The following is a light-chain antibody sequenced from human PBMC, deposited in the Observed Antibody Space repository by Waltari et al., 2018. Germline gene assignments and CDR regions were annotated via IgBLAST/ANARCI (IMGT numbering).Light chain of an antibody. V-gene: IGLV1-44*01. Sequence: QSVLTQPPSASGTPGQTVTISCSGSRSNVGSNTVNWFQQVPGTAPKLLIYSNNQRPSGVPDRFSGSKSGPSAPLAISGLQSEDEADYYCAAWDDSLNAYVFGTGTQVPVL. CDR1: RSNVGSNT. CDR3: AAWDDSLNAYV. J-gene: IGLJ1*01. CDR2: SNN.